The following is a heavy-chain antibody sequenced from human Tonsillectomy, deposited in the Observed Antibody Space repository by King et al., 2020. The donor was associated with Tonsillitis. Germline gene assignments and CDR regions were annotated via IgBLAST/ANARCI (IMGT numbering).Heavy chain of an antibody. D-gene: IGHD3-22*01. CDR1: GFTFSNYW. CDR3: ASHQRDYDLPHYHDC. V-gene: IGHV3-7*03. Sequence: VQLVESGGGLAQPGGSLRLSCAASGFTFSNYWMNWFRQVPGKGLEWVANINQGGSEKYYVDSVKGRFTISRDNAKNSLFLQMNSLRAEDTAVYYCASHQRDYDLPHYHDCWGQGTLATVSS. CDR2: INQGGSEK. J-gene: IGHJ4*02.